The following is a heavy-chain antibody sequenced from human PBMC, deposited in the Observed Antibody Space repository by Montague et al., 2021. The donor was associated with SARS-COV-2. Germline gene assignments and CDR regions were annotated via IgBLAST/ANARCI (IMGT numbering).Heavy chain of an antibody. D-gene: IGHD5-18*01. CDR1: GDSINSDTAF. CDR2: MVYSGRN. Sequence: SETLSLTCTVSGDSINSDTAFWGWVRQSPGEGLEWIGSMVYSGRNFYNGALRSRLTISVDTSENQFSLELRAVTAADTGLYYCARHDHTDFGNPNWSDPWGQGTLVTVSS. J-gene: IGHJ5*02. CDR3: ARHDHTDFGNPNWSDP. V-gene: IGHV4-39*01.